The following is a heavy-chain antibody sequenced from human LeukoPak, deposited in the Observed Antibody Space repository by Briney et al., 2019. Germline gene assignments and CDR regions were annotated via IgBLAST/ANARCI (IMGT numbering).Heavy chain of an antibody. CDR3: SRGIAVAFSVEYYFDY. V-gene: IGHV1-18*01. J-gene: IGHJ4*02. CDR2: ISVYNVNT. D-gene: IGHD6-19*01. Sequence: GASVKVSCVTSGYTFTDYGISWVRQAPGQGLEWLGWISVYNVNTNYAKKFQGRVTMTTDTSTSTAYMELRSLRSDDTAVYYCSRGIAVAFSVEYYFDYWGQGTLVTVSS. CDR1: GYTFTDYG.